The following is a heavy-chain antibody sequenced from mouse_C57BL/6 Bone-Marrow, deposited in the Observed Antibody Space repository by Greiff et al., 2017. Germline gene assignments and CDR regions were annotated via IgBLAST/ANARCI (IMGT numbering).Heavy chain of an antibody. J-gene: IGHJ2*01. CDR3: AREGELDGYFFDY. D-gene: IGHD2-3*01. Sequence: VQLKQSGPELVKPGASVKISCKASGYTFTDYYMNWVKQSHGKSLEWIGDINPNNGGTSYNQKFRGKATLTVDKSSSTAYMELRSLTSEDSAVYYCAREGELDGYFFDYWGQGTTLTVSS. CDR1: GYTFTDYY. CDR2: INPNNGGT. V-gene: IGHV1-26*01.